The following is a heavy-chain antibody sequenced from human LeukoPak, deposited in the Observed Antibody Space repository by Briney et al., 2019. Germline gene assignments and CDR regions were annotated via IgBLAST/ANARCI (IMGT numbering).Heavy chain of an antibody. CDR2: ISSSSTYI. J-gene: IGHJ4*02. D-gene: IGHD4-17*01. Sequence: GGSLRLFCAVSGCTFSSYSMNWVRQAPGKGLEWVSSISSSSTYIFYADSMKGRFTISRDNTKNSLYLQMNSLRAEDTAIYYCARDYTTTLTTATNFDYWGQGTLVTVSS. V-gene: IGHV3-21*01. CDR3: ARDYTTTLTTATNFDY. CDR1: GCTFSSYS.